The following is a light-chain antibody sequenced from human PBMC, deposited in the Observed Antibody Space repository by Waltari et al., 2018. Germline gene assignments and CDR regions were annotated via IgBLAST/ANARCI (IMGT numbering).Light chain of an antibody. V-gene: IGLV1-51*02. J-gene: IGLJ7*01. CDR2: ENT. CDR1: SSNIGNNY. Sequence: QSVLTQPPSVSAAPGQRVTISCSGGSSNIGNNYVSWYRQFPGTAPKHLIYENTGRPSGIPGRFSGSKSGTSATLDITGLQAGDEADYYCGTWDSSLSGAVFGGGTHLTVL. CDR3: GTWDSSLSGAV.